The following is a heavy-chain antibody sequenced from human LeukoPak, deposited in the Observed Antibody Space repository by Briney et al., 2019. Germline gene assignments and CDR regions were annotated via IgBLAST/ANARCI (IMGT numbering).Heavy chain of an antibody. V-gene: IGHV4-34*01. D-gene: IGHD2-15*01. CDR1: GASFSGYY. CDR3: AISHKWLLLDY. Sequence: SETLSLTCAFYGASFSGYYWRWIRQPPGRGLEWIGEINHSGITTYNPSLKSRVTISVDTSKKQFSLKLNSVTAADTAVYYCAISHKWLLLDYWGQGTLVTVSS. CDR2: INHSGIT. J-gene: IGHJ4*02.